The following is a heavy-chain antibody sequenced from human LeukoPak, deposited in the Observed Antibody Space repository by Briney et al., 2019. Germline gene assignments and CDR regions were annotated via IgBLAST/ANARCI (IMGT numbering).Heavy chain of an antibody. CDR3: ARNWAFDI. CDR2: IYHSGST. V-gene: IGHV4-38-2*02. J-gene: IGHJ3*02. Sequence: PSETLSLTCTVSGYSISSGYYWGWIRQPPGKGLEWIGSIYHSGSTYYNPSLKSRVTISVDTSKNQFSLKLSSVTAADTAVYYCARNWAFDIWGQGTMVTVSS. CDR1: GYSISSGYY.